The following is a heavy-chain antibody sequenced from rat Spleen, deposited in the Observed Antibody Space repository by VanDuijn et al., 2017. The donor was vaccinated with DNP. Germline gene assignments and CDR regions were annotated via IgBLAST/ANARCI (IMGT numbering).Heavy chain of an antibody. J-gene: IGHJ4*01. CDR2: MWYDGDT. Sequence: QVQLEESGPCLVQPSQTLSLTCTVSGFSLTSYSVSWVRQPSGKGPEWMGRMWYDGDTAYNSALKSRLSISRDTSKNQVFLKMNSLQTDDTGTYYCTRDQDYYYDGGYYPTMDAWGQGTSVTVSS. D-gene: IGHD1-12*02. V-gene: IGHV2-63*01. CDR3: TRDQDYYYDGGYYPTMDA. CDR1: GFSLTSYS.